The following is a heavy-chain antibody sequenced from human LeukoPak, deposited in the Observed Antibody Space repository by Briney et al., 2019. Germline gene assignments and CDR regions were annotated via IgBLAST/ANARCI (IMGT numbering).Heavy chain of an antibody. CDR2: IIPISGTA. J-gene: IGHJ4*02. D-gene: IGHD3-10*01. Sequence: GASVKVSCKASGGTFSSYAISWVRQAPGQGLEWMGGIIPISGTANYAQKFQGRVTITADESTSTAYMELRSLRSDDTAVYYCARRADYYGSGSYYGVDYWGQGTLVTVSS. CDR1: GGTFSSYA. V-gene: IGHV1-69*01. CDR3: ARRADYYGSGSYYGVDY.